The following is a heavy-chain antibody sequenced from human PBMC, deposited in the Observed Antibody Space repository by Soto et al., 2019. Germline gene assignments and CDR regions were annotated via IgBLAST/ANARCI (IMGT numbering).Heavy chain of an antibody. D-gene: IGHD6-19*01. CDR3: ANRGLQWLVTDY. V-gene: IGHV3-23*01. J-gene: IGHJ4*02. CDR2: ISGSGGST. Sequence: GGSLRLSCAASGFTFSSYAMSWVRQAPGKGLEWVSAISGSGGSTYYADSVKGRFTISRDNSKNTLYLQMNSLRAEDTAVYYCANRGLQWLVTDYWGQGTLVTVSS. CDR1: GFTFSSYA.